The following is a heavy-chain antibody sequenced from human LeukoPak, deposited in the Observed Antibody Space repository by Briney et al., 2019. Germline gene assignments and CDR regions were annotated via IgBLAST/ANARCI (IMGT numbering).Heavy chain of an antibody. D-gene: IGHD6-6*01. CDR3: AKEGGPARPGLDS. Sequence: SETLSLTCTVSGASMSSHYWTWIRQDPGTGLEWIGNIYYTGSTSYNPALESRVTISLDASNNQFSLKLTSVTAADTAVYYCAKEGGPARPGLDSWGQGTLVTVSS. J-gene: IGHJ4*02. V-gene: IGHV4-59*11. CDR1: GASMSSHY. CDR2: IYYTGST.